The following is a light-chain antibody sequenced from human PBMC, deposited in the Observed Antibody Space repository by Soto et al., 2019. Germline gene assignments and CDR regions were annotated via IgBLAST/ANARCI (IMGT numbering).Light chain of an antibody. CDR3: CSYAGSYAL. Sequence: QSVLTQPRSVSGSPGQSVTISCTGTSSDVGGYKYVSWFQQHPGKAPKVMIYEVSERPSGVPGRFSGSKSGHTASLTISGLQAEDEADYYGCSYAGSYALFGGGTKLTVL. J-gene: IGLJ2*01. V-gene: IGLV2-11*01. CDR2: EVS. CDR1: SSDVGGYKY.